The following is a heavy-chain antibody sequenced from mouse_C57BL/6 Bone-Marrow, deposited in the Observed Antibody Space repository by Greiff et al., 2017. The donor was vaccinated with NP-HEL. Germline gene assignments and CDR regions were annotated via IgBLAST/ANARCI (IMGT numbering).Heavy chain of an antibody. J-gene: IGHJ4*01. CDR3: ASPYYLYYAMDY. V-gene: IGHV1-59*01. CDR2: IDPSDSYT. D-gene: IGHD2-10*01. CDR1: GYTFTSYW. Sequence: VKLQQPGAELVRPGTSVKLSCKASGYTFTSYWMHWVKQRPGQGLEWIGVIDPSDSYTNYNQKFKGKATLTVDTSSSTAYMQLSSLTSEDSAVYYCASPYYLYYAMDYWGQGTSVTVSS.